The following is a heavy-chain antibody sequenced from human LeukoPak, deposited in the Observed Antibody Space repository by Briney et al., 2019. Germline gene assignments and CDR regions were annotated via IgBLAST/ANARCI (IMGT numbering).Heavy chain of an antibody. D-gene: IGHD1-26*01. CDR2: INPNSGGT. V-gene: IGHV1-2*06. J-gene: IGHJ4*02. CDR1: GYTFTGYY. Sequence: ASVKVSCKASGYTFTGYYMHWVRQAPGQGLEWMGRINPNSGGTNYAQKFQGRVTMTRDTSISTAYMELSRLRSDDTAVYYCARDQGYSGSHSTYWGQGTLVTVSS. CDR3: ARDQGYSGSHSTY.